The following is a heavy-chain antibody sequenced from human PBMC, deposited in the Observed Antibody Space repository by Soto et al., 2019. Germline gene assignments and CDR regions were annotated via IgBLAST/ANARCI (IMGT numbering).Heavy chain of an antibody. CDR1: GGSFSGYY. J-gene: IGHJ4*02. Sequence: QVQLQQWGAGLLKPSETLSLTCAVYGGSFSGYYWSWVRQPPGKGLEWIGEIHHSGGTQYNPSLKSRVTISVDTSKNQFSLKLTSVTAADTAVYFCARGMWGNYRYSFSNWAQGTLVTVSS. CDR3: ARGMWGNYRYSFSN. V-gene: IGHV4-34*01. CDR2: IHHSGGT. D-gene: IGHD3-16*02.